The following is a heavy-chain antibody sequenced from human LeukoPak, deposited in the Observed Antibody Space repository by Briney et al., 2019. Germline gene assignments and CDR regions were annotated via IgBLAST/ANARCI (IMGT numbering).Heavy chain of an antibody. Sequence: GGSLRLSCAASGFTVSSNYMSWVRQAPGKGLEWVANIKQDGSEKYYVDSVKGRFTISRDNAKNSLYLQMNSLRAEDTAVYYCARRLAAAGGTDYWGQGTLVTVSS. CDR2: IKQDGSEK. D-gene: IGHD6-13*01. CDR1: GFTVSSNY. CDR3: ARRLAAAGGTDY. J-gene: IGHJ4*02. V-gene: IGHV3-7*01.